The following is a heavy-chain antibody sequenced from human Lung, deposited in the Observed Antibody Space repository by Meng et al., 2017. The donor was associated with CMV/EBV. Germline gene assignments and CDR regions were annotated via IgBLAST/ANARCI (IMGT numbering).Heavy chain of an antibody. V-gene: IGHV3-49*04. Sequence: SCTTSGFNLGDYVLTWVRQAPGKGLEWVGFIRDRDYGETTQYAASVKGRFTISRDDSRSIAYLQMNNLKTEDTAIYYCTRDRVVGAYQYYHFDYXGHGTLVTVSS. CDR2: IRDRDYGETT. J-gene: IGHJ4*01. CDR1: GFNLGDYV. D-gene: IGHD3-16*01. CDR3: TRDRVVGAYQYYHFDY.